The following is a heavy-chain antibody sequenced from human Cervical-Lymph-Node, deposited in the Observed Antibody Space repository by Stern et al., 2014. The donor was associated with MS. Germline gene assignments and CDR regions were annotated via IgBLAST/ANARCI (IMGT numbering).Heavy chain of an antibody. D-gene: IGHD3/OR15-3a*01. CDR2: IIPILGIA. CDR1: GGTFSSYT. Sequence: VQLVQSGAEVKKPGSSVKVSCKASGGTFSSYTISWVRQSHGQGLEWMGRIIPILGIANYAQKFQGRVTITADKSTSTAYMELSSLRSEDTAVYYCAREPWTAAFDIWGQGTMVTVSS. V-gene: IGHV1-69*04. CDR3: AREPWTAAFDI. J-gene: IGHJ3*02.